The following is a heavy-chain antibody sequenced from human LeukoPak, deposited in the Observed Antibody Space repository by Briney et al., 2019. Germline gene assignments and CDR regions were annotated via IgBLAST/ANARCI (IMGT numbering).Heavy chain of an antibody. V-gene: IGHV3-21*01. CDR2: ISSRSSYI. Sequence: GGSLRLSCAASGFTFSSYSMNWVRQAPGKGLEWVSSISSRSSYIYYADSVKGRFTLSRDNAKNSLHLQMNSLRAEDTAVYYCAREGTGTNTLDYWGQGTLVTVSS. CDR1: GFTFSSYS. CDR3: AREGTGTNTLDY. J-gene: IGHJ4*02. D-gene: IGHD1-7*01.